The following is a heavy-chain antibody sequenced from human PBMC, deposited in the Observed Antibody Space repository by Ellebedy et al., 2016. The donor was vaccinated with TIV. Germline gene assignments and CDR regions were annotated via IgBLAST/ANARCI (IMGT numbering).Heavy chain of an antibody. CDR3: ARGVLNSGYYSDY. V-gene: IGHV3-74*01. CDR1: GFTFSSHW. D-gene: IGHD3-22*01. J-gene: IGHJ4*02. Sequence: PGGSLRLSCTASGFTFSSHWMPWVRQAPGKGLEWVSRVSSDVTVPTYADSVMGRFIISRDNAKSTVYLQMFSLRPEDTAVYYCARGVLNSGYYSDYWGRGTLVTVSS. CDR2: VSSDVTVP.